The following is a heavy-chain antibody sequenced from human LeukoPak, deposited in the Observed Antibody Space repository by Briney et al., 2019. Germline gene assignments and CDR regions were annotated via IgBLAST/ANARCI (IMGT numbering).Heavy chain of an antibody. CDR2: IKSKTDGGTP. V-gene: IGHV3-15*01. CDR3: ATDRGQNPKWLRWNY. J-gene: IGHJ4*02. CDR1: GFIFSNVW. Sequence: GGSLRLSCAASGFIFSNVWMSWVRQAPGKGLEWVGRIKSKTDGGTPDYAAPVKGRFTISRDDSKSTLYLQMNSLKTEDTAVYYCATDRGQNPKWLRWNYWGQGTLVTVSS. D-gene: IGHD5-12*01.